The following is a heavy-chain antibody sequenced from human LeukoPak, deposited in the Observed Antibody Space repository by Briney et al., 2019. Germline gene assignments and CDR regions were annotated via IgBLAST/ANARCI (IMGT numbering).Heavy chain of an antibody. Sequence: SETLSLTCTVSGDSIRSYYWGWIRQPPGKGLKWIGIMYYSGGTNYNPSLKSRVTISVDTSKNQFSLKLSSVTAADTAVYYCTRRCKDAYTLYCFDYWGQGTLVTVSS. V-gene: IGHV4-59*01. CDR3: TRRCKDAYTLYCFDY. CDR1: GDSIRSYY. D-gene: IGHD5-24*01. CDR2: MYYSGGT. J-gene: IGHJ4*02.